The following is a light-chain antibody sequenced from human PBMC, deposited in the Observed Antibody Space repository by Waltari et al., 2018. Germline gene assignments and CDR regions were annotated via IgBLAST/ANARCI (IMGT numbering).Light chain of an antibody. CDR1: QSLVLSDGNTY. Sequence: VLMTQSPLSLPVTLGHPASISFRSSQSLVLSDGNTYLNWFQQRPGQSPRRLIYQVSKRDSGVPDRFSGSGSGTDFKLEISRLEADDVGDYYCMQGASWPWTFGQGTKVEIK. J-gene: IGKJ1*01. V-gene: IGKV2-30*01. CDR3: MQGASWPWT. CDR2: QVS.